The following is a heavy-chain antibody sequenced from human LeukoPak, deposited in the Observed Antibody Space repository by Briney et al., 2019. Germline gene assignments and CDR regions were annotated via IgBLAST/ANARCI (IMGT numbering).Heavy chain of an antibody. CDR2: IYYSGST. V-gene: IGHV4-59*01. CDR1: GGSISSYY. CDR3: ARLEGITGTTGWFDP. J-gene: IGHJ5*02. Sequence: SETLSLTCTVSGGSISSYYWSWIRQPPGKGLEWIGYIYYSGSTNYNPSLKSRVTISVDTSKNQFSLKLSSVTAADTAVYCCARLEGITGTTGWFDPWGQGTLVTVSS. D-gene: IGHD1-7*01.